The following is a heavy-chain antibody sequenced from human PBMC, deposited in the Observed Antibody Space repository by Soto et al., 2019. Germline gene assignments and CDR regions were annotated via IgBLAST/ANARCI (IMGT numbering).Heavy chain of an antibody. CDR1: GFTFSSYG. CDR2: ISYDGSNK. V-gene: IGHV3-30*18. D-gene: IGHD2-2*01. CDR3: AKDHVVVPAAVSRPTYYGMDV. Sequence: QVQLVESGGGVVQPGRSLRLSCAASGFTFSSYGMHWVRQAPGKGLEWVAVISYDGSNKYYADSVKGRFTISRDNSKKTLYLQMDSLRAEDTAVYYCAKDHVVVPAAVSRPTYYGMDVWGQGTTVPVPS. J-gene: IGHJ6*01.